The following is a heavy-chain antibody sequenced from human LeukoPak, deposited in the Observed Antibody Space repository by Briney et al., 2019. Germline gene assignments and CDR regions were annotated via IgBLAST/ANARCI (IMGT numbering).Heavy chain of an antibody. CDR3: AKGASSGYYENVDY. CDR2: ISCNSGNI. J-gene: IGHJ4*02. V-gene: IGHV3-9*01. Sequence: QAGGCLRVSCAASGFTFYDYAMRWVRHAPGKGVGWVSGISCNSGNIGYADSVKGRFTISRDNSKNSLYPQMNSLRAEDTALYYCAKGASSGYYENVDYWGQGTLVTVSS. D-gene: IGHD3-22*01. CDR1: GFTFYDYA.